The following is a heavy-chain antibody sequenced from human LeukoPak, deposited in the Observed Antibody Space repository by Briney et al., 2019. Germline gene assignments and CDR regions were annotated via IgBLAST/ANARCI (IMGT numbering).Heavy chain of an antibody. CDR3: ASSRGYNNGYRALELPPSPVD. V-gene: IGHV4-34*01. CDR1: GGSFSGYY. CDR2: INHSGST. Sequence: SETLSLTCAVYGGSFSGYYWSWIRQPPGKGLEWIGEINHSGSTNYNPSLKSRVTISVDTSKNQFSLKLSSVTAADTAVYYCASSRGYNNGYRALELPPSPVDWGQGTLVTVSS. J-gene: IGHJ4*02. D-gene: IGHD5-18*01.